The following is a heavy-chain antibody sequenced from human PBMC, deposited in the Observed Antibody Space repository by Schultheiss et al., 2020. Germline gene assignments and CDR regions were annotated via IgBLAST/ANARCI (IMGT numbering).Heavy chain of an antibody. CDR3: ARDPGIAARLLPLRY. D-gene: IGHD6-6*01. Sequence: ASVKVSCKASGYTFTGYYMHWVRQAPGQGLEWMGWINPNSGGTNYAQKFQGWVTMTTDTSTSTAYMELRSLRSDDTAVYYCARDPGIAARLLPLRYWGQGTLVTVSS. V-gene: IGHV1-2*04. CDR2: INPNSGGT. CDR1: GYTFTGYY. J-gene: IGHJ4*02.